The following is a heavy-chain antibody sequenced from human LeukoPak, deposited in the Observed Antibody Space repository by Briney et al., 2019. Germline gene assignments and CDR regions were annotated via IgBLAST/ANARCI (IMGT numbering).Heavy chain of an antibody. CDR3: ARRDYYDIGPFDP. Sequence: GESLKISFKGSGYSFTSYWIAWVRQMPGKGLEWMGFIYPGDSDTRYSPSFQGQVTISADKSISTAYLQWSSLKASDTAMYCCARRDYYDIGPFDPWGQGTLVTVSS. CDR2: IYPGDSDT. V-gene: IGHV5-51*01. J-gene: IGHJ5*02. D-gene: IGHD3-22*01. CDR1: GYSFTSYW.